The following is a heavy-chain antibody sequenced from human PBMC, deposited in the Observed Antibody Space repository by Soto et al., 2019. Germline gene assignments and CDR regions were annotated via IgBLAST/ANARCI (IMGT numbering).Heavy chain of an antibody. Sequence: GGSLRLSCSVSGFTFSAYWMHWVRQVPGKGLTWVSRISDDGSTATYADSVKGRFVISRDDAKNSLYLEMNTLRADDSGLYYCARGPRVSSTGTGAHWGRGTLVTVSS. J-gene: IGHJ4*02. CDR3: ARGPRVSSTGTGAH. V-gene: IGHV3-74*01. CDR1: GFTFSAYW. D-gene: IGHD1-1*01. CDR2: ISDDGSTA.